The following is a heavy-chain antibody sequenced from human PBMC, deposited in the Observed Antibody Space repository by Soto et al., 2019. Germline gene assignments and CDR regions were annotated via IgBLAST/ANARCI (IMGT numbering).Heavy chain of an antibody. Sequence: ETLSLTCTVSGASMNSYHWSWIRQPAGKGLEWIGHIHSSGSTNYNPSLKSRVTMSVDTSKNQFSLRLMSLTAADTAVYYCARDQGVAAAGITWFDPWGQGTLVTVSS. CDR3: ARDQGVAAAGITWFDP. J-gene: IGHJ5*02. CDR1: GASMNSYH. V-gene: IGHV4-4*07. D-gene: IGHD6-13*01. CDR2: IHSSGST.